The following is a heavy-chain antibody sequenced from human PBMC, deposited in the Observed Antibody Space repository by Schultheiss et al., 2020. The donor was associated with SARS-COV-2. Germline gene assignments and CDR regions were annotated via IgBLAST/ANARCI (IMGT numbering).Heavy chain of an antibody. Sequence: SETLSLTCTVSGGSISSSSYYWGWIRQPPGKGLEWIGEIYHSGSTNYNPSLKSRVTISVDTSKNQFSLKLSSVTAADTAVYYCARIKCVQPGRCYYGMDVWGQGTTVTVSS. V-gene: IGHV4-39*07. CDR2: IYHSGST. D-gene: IGHD5-18*01. CDR1: GGSISSSSYY. J-gene: IGHJ6*02. CDR3: ARIKCVQPGRCYYGMDV.